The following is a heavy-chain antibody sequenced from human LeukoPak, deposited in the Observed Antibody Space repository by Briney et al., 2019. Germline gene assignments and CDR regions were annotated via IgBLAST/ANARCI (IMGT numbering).Heavy chain of an antibody. CDR3: ARSLYCTNGVCYWGYDDAFDI. J-gene: IGHJ3*02. CDR1: GYTFTVYY. Sequence: ASVTVSCKASGYTFTVYYMHWVRQAPGQGLEWMGWINPNSGGTNYAQKFQGRVTMTRDTSISTAYMELSRLRSDDTAVYYCARSLYCTNGVCYWGYDDAFDIWGQGTMVTVSS. D-gene: IGHD2-8*01. V-gene: IGHV1-2*02. CDR2: INPNSGGT.